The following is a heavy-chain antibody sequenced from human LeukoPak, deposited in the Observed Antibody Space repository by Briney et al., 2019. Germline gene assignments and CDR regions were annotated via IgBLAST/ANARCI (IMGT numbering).Heavy chain of an antibody. V-gene: IGHV4-30-2*01. Sequence: SETLSLTCAVSGGSISSGGYSWSWIRQPPGKGLEWIGYIYHSGSTYYNPSLKSRVTISVDRSKNQFSLKLSSVTAADTAVYYCAGGGYSYGYDYFDYWGQGTLVTVSS. CDR3: AGGGYSYGYDYFDY. CDR1: GGSISSGGYS. CDR2: IYHSGST. D-gene: IGHD5-18*01. J-gene: IGHJ4*02.